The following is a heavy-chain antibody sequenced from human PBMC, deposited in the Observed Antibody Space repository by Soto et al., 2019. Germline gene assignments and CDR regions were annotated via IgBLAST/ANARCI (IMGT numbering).Heavy chain of an antibody. CDR3: ARLGDDYRGGFEI. J-gene: IGHJ3*02. CDR1: GDSVSSNSAA. Sequence: PSQTLSLTCVISGDSVSSNSAAWNWIRQSPSRGHEWLGRTYYRSKWYNEYAVSVESRIIVNPDTSKNQFSLQLNSVTPEDTAVYYCARLGDDYRGGFEIWGQGTMVTVSS. V-gene: IGHV6-1*01. CDR2: TYYRSKWYN. D-gene: IGHD4-17*01.